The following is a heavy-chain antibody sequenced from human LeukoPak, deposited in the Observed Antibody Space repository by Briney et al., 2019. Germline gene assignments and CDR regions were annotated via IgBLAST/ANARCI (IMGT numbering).Heavy chain of an antibody. J-gene: IGHJ4*02. CDR2: IYYSGST. CDR1: GGSISSSSYY. CDR3: ARHYDILTDSRYFDY. V-gene: IGHV4-39*01. D-gene: IGHD3-9*01. Sequence: SETLSLTCTVSGGSISSSSYYWGWIRQPPGKGLEWIGSIYYSGSTYYNPSLKSQVTISIDTSKNQFSLKLSSVTAADTAVYYCARHYDILTDSRYFDYWGQGTLVTVSS.